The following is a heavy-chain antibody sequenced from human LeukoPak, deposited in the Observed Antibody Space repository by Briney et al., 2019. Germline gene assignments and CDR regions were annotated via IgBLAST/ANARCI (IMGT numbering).Heavy chain of an antibody. Sequence: GASVKVCCTASGGTFSSYTNSWGRQAPGQGLELMGRIIPIRGIANYAQKFQGRVTITADKSTSTAYMELSSLRSEDTAVYYCARDRYYDSSGLPGGYFDYWGQGTLVTVSS. CDR1: GGTFSSYT. CDR3: ARDRYYDSSGLPGGYFDY. V-gene: IGHV1-69*04. J-gene: IGHJ4*02. CDR2: IIPIRGIA. D-gene: IGHD3-22*01.